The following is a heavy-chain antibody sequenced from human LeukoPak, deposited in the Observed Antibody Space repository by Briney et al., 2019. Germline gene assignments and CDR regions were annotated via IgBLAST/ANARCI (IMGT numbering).Heavy chain of an antibody. CDR3: ARGERGLYCSSTSCYPVL. D-gene: IGHD2-2*01. CDR1: GFTFSSYS. CDR2: VSSSSSYI. J-gene: IGHJ4*02. V-gene: IGHV3-21*01. Sequence: GGSLRLSCAASGFTFSSYSMNWVRQAPGKGLEWVSSVSSSSSYIYYADSVKGRFTISRDNAKNSLYLQMNSLRAEDTAVYYCARGERGLYCSSTSCYPVLGGQGTLVTVSS.